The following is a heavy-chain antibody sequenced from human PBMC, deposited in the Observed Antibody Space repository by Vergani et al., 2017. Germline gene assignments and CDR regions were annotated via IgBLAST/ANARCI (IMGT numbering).Heavy chain of an antibody. V-gene: IGHV4-59*01. CDR1: GYSISRGYY. Sequence: QVQLQESGPGLVKPSETLSLTCCVSGYSISRGYYWGWLRPPPGKGLEWIGYIYDSGDTKYNPSLKSRVTMSLDTSKNQFSLNLYAVTAADTAVYYCAGGALCWLRQIDSWGQGTLVTVSS. CDR2: IYDSGDT. D-gene: IGHD2-21*01. J-gene: IGHJ4*02. CDR3: AGGALCWLRQIDS.